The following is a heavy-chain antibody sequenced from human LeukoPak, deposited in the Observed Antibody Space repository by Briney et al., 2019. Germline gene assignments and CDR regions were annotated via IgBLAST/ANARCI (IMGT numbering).Heavy chain of an antibody. CDR3: ARELGGTKTGGFDI. V-gene: IGHV3-64*02. D-gene: IGHD1-14*01. J-gene: IGHJ3*02. CDR1: GFRFSYHD. Sequence: PGGSLRLSCAASGFRFSYHDMHWVRQAPGKGLEFVSSIGAAGAHTFYADSVKGRFTISRDNFQSTMYLQMDGLRPEDSAVYYCARELGGTKTGGFDIRGQGTVVTVSS. CDR2: IGAAGAHT.